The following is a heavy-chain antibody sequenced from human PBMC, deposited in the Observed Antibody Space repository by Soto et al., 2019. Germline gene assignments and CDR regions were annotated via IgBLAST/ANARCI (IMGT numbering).Heavy chain of an antibody. CDR3: AAFDYYHNTSYPIIVY. J-gene: IGHJ4*02. CDR1: GFTVSNNF. V-gene: IGHV3-66*01. Sequence: GGTLRLSCAASGFTVSNNFMNWVLQAPGKGLEWVSVIYTGGNTFYTDSVKGRFTISRDDSKNTLYLQMNSLRAEDTAVYYCAAFDYYHNTSYPIIVYWGQGALVTVSS. D-gene: IGHD3-22*01. CDR2: IYTGGNT.